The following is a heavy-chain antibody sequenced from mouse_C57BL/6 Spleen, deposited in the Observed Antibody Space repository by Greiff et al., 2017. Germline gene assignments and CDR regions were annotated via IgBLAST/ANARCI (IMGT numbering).Heavy chain of an antibody. CDR2: IDPNSGGT. V-gene: IGHV1-72*01. D-gene: IGHD1-2*01. CDR3: ARSHGVPYCYAMGY. Sequence: QVQMQQPGAELVKPGASVKLSCKASGYTFTSYWMHWVKQRPGRGLEWIGSIDPNSGGTKYNEKFKSKATLTVAKPSSTAYMQLSSLTSEDSEVYYCARSHGVPYCYAMGYWGQGASVTVAT. J-gene: IGHJ4*01. CDR1: GYTFTSYW.